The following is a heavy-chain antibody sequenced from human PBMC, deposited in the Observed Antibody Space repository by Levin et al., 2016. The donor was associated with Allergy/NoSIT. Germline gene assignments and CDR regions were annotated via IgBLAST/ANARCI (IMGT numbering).Heavy chain of an antibody. V-gene: IGHV3-30-3*01. Sequence: GESLKISCAASGFTFSSYAMHWVRQAPGKGLEWVAVISYDGSNKYYADSVKGRFTISRDNSKNTLYLQMNSLRAEDTAVYYCARSLRIAVAALSTTYYYYYGMDVWGQGTTVTVSS. J-gene: IGHJ6*02. CDR3: ARSLRIAVAALSTTYYYYYGMDV. D-gene: IGHD6-19*01. CDR1: GFTFSSYA. CDR2: ISYDGSNK.